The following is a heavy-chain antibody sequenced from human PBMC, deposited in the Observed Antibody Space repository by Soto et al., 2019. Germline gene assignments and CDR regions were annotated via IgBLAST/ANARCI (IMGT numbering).Heavy chain of an antibody. D-gene: IGHD1-26*01. CDR3: TREGELPLNWFDP. J-gene: IGHJ5*01. Sequence: PGESLKISCKASGYTFTNYLINWVRQVPGKGLEWMGRIDPPDSYTNYSPSFEGHITISVDKATGTSYLHWSSLKASDTAIYYCTREGELPLNWFDPWGQGTAVTVAS. CDR2: IDPPDSYT. V-gene: IGHV5-10-1*01. CDR1: GYTFTNYL.